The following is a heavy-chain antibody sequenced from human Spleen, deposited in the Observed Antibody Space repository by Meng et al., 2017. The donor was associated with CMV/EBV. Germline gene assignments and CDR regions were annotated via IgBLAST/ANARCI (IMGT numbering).Heavy chain of an antibody. V-gene: IGHV1-2*02. Sequence: ASVKVSCKTFGFTFTDYYIHWVRQAPGQGLEWMGWINPNSGGTNSVETFQGRVTMTSDPSITTAHIEVISLRSDDTAIYYCARSRRDCARTSCYVPDYYGLDVWGQGTTVTVSS. CDR1: GFTFTDYY. CDR3: ARSRRDCARTSCYVPDYYGLDV. D-gene: IGHD2-2*01. CDR2: INPNSGGT. J-gene: IGHJ6*02.